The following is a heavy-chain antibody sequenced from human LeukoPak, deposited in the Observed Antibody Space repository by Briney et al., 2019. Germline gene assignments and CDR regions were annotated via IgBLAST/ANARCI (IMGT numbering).Heavy chain of an antibody. CDR2: IYYSGST. CDR1: GGSISSYY. J-gene: IGHJ4*02. Sequence: SSETLSLTCTVSGGSISSYYWSWIRQPPGKGLEWIGYIYYSGSTNYNPSLKSRVTISVDTSKNQFSLKLSSVTAADTAVYYCARSPLAPDYWGQGSLVTVSS. V-gene: IGHV4-59*12. CDR3: ARSPLAPDY.